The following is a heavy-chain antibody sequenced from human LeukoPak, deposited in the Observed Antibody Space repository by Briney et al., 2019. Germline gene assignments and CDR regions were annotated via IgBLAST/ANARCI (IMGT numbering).Heavy chain of an antibody. V-gene: IGHV4-34*01. Sequence: SETLSLTCAVYGGSFSGYYWSWIRQPPGKGLEWIGEINHSGSTNYNPSLKSRVTISVDTSKNQFSLKLSSVTATDTAVYYCARGCPAGVVPAVENPWFDPWGQGTLVTVSS. D-gene: IGHD2-2*01. J-gene: IGHJ5*02. CDR3: ARGCPAGVVPAVENPWFDP. CDR2: INHSGST. CDR1: GGSFSGYY.